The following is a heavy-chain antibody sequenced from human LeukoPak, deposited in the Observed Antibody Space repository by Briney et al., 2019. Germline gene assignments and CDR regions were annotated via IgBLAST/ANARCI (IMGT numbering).Heavy chain of an antibody. V-gene: IGHV3-23*01. CDR3: AKDIYGDYGGLDY. CDR1: GFTFSNYA. CDR2: IINSGGST. D-gene: IGHD4-17*01. J-gene: IGHJ4*02. Sequence: GGSLRLSCVASGFTFSNYAMSWVRQAPGKGLEWVSVIINSGGSTYYADSVKGRFTISRDNSRNTLYLQMNRLRAEDTAVYYCAKDIYGDYGGLDYWGQGTLVTVSS.